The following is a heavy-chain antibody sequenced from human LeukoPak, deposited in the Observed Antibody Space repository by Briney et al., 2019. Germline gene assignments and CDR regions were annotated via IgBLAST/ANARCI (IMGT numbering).Heavy chain of an antibody. CDR2: IYHSGST. CDR3: ARVHSITMVRGVTQWFDP. D-gene: IGHD3-10*01. V-gene: IGHV4-38-2*02. CDR1: GYSISSGYY. Sequence: TSETLSLTCTVSGYSISSGYYWGWIRQPPGKGLEWIGSIYHSGSTYYNPSLKSRVTISVDTSKNQFSLKLSSVTAADTAVYYCARVHSITMVRGVTQWFDPWGQGTLVTVSS. J-gene: IGHJ5*02.